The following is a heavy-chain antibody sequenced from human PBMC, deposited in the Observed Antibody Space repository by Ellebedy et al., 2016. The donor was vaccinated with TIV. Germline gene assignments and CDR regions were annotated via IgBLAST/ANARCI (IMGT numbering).Heavy chain of an antibody. CDR2: ISGSGGST. D-gene: IGHD2-15*01. CDR3: AKSPLVVVAATCLDY. CDR1: GFTFSSYA. Sequence: GESLKISCAASGFTFSSYAMSWVRQAPGKGLEWVSAISGSGGSTHYADSVKGRFTISRDNSKSTLFLQVNSLRAEDTAVYYCAKSPLVVVAATCLDYWGQGTLVTVSS. J-gene: IGHJ4*02. V-gene: IGHV3-23*01.